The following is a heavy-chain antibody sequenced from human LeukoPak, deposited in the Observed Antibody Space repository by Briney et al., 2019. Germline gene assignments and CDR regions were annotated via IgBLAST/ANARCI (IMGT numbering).Heavy chain of an antibody. V-gene: IGHV3-23*01. CDR2: ISGGGAST. Sequence: HPGGSLRLSCLTSGFTFSTNAMSWVRQAPGKGLEWISGISGGGASTYYADSVTGRFTISRDNAKNSLYLQMSNLRAEDTAVYFCARGGGLDVWGQGATVTVSS. CDR1: GFTFSTNA. CDR3: ARGGGLDV. D-gene: IGHD3-16*01. J-gene: IGHJ6*02.